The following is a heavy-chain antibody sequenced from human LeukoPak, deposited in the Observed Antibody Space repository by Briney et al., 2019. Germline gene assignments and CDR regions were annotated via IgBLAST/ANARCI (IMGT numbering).Heavy chain of an antibody. D-gene: IGHD5-18*01. Sequence: GGSLRLSCAASGFTFTTYWMHWVRQAPGKGLVWVSHINSDGSITSYADSVKGRFTISRDNAKNTLYLQMNSLRAEDTAVFYCARDAVDTANAVWGQGTTVTVSS. CDR2: INSDGSIT. V-gene: IGHV3-74*01. CDR3: ARDAVDTANAV. CDR1: GFTFTTYW. J-gene: IGHJ6*02.